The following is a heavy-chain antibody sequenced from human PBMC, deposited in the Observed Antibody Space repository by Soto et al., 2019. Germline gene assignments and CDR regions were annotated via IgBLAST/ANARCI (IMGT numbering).Heavy chain of an antibody. D-gene: IGHD2-15*01. Sequence: QVQLVESGGGVVQPGRSLRLSCAASGFTFSSYGMHWVRQAPGKGLEWVAVISYDGSNKCYADSVKGRFTISRDNSKNTLYLQMNSLRAEDTAVYYCAKILGGVWGQGTTVTVSS. V-gene: IGHV3-30*18. CDR3: AKILGGV. CDR1: GFTFSSYG. CDR2: ISYDGSNK. J-gene: IGHJ6*02.